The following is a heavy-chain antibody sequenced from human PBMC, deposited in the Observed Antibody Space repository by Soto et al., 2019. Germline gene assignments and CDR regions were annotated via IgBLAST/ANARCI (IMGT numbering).Heavy chain of an antibody. V-gene: IGHV1-2*02. CDR3: ARESDIVVVPAASVGYWFDP. Sequence: QVQLVQSGAEVKKPGASVKVSYKASGYTFTGYYMHWVRQAPGQGLEWMGWINPNSGGTNYAQKYQGRVTMTRDTSISTAYMELSRLRSDDTAVYYCARESDIVVVPAASVGYWFDPWGQGTLVTVSS. CDR1: GYTFTGYY. J-gene: IGHJ5*02. D-gene: IGHD2-2*01. CDR2: INPNSGGT.